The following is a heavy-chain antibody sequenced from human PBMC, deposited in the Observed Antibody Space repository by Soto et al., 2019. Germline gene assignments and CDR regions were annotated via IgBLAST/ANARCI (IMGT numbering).Heavy chain of an antibody. D-gene: IGHD1-1*01. V-gene: IGHV4-30-4*08. J-gene: IGHJ6*02. CDR2: IYYSGST. Sequence: SETLSLTCTVSGGSISSGGYYWSWIRQHPGKGLEWIGYIYYSGSTYYNPSLKSRVTISVDTSKNQFSLKLSSVTAADTAVYYCARDRIWTGMDVWGQGTTVTVSS. CDR1: GGSISSGGYY. CDR3: ARDRIWTGMDV.